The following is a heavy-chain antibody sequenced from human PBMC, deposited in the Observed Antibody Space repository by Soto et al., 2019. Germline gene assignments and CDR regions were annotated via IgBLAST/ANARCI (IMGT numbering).Heavy chain of an antibody. V-gene: IGHV1-18*03. CDR1: GYTFTSYG. J-gene: IGHJ6*02. CDR2: ISAYNGNT. D-gene: IGHD5-18*01. Sequence: QVQLVQSGAEVKKPGASVKVSCKASGYTFTSYGINWVRQAPRQGLEWMGWISAYNGNTNYAQKLQGRVTMTTDTSTSTAYMELRSLRSDDMAVYYCARDGVDTATGYYYGMHVWGQGTTVTVSS. CDR3: ARDGVDTATGYYYGMHV.